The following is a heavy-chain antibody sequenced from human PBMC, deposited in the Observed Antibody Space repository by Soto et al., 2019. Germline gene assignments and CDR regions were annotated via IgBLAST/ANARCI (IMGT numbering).Heavy chain of an antibody. CDR3: ARDHEQWLETYYFDY. CDR1: GFTFSSYA. J-gene: IGHJ4*02. CDR2: ISYDESNK. V-gene: IGHV3-30-3*01. D-gene: IGHD6-19*01. Sequence: QVQLVESGGGVVQPGRSLRLSCAASGFTFSSYAMHWVRQAPGKGLEWVAVISYDESNKYYADSVKGRFTISRDNSKNTLYLQMNSLRAEDTAVYYCARDHEQWLETYYFDYWGQGTLVTVSS.